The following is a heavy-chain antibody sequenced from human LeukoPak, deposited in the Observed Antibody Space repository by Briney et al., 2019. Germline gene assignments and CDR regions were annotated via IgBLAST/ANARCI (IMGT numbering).Heavy chain of an antibody. CDR2: LYSDGNT. D-gene: IGHD1-14*01. J-gene: IGHJ4*02. CDR1: GFTVITND. CDR3: ARGVEPLAANTLAY. V-gene: IGHV3-53*01. Sequence: GGPLRLSCAASGFTVITNDMTWVPQAPGKGLEWVSVLYSDGNTKYADSVQGRFTISRDNSKNTLYLEMNSLSPDDTAVYYCARGVEPLAANTLAYWGQGTLVTVSS.